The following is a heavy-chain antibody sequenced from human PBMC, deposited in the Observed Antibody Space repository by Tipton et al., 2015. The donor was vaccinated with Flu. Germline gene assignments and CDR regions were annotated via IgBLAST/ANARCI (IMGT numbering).Heavy chain of an antibody. V-gene: IGHV4-38-2*01. D-gene: IGHD4-11*01. CDR3: ARRDYSSYVSEPHKWFEP. Sequence: GLVKPSETLSLICSVSGDSIGSPYYWGWIRKPPGGGLEWIGNIHRSGNAYYNPSLKSRVTFSVDTSKNQFSLKLRSVTAADTAVYYCARRDYSSYVSEPHKWFEPWGQGILVTVSS. CDR2: IHRSGNA. CDR1: GDSIGSPYY. J-gene: IGHJ5*01.